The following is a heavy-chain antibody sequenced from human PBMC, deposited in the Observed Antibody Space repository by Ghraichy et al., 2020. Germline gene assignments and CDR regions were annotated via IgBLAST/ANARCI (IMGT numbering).Heavy chain of an antibody. J-gene: IGHJ4*02. V-gene: IGHV3-48*02. CDR2: ITGDGSSI. CDR3: ARGVHNSGWLIDH. D-gene: IGHD6-19*01. CDR1: GFTFGSYS. Sequence: GGSLRLSCAASGFTFGSYSMNWVRQAPGKGLEWILYITGDGSSIDYADSVKGRFTISRDNAKNSLYLQMNSLRDDDTAVYYCARGVHNSGWLIDHWGQGTLVTVSS.